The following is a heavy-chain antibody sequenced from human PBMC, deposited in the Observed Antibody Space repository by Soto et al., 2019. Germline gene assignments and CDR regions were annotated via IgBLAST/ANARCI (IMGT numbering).Heavy chain of an antibody. Sequence: QITLKESGPTLVRPTQTLTLTCTFSGFSLSTSGVGVGWIRQPPGKALDWLALIYWDGDERYSPSLKSRLSITKDTSKNQVVLTMTNMDPVDTATYYCVRRRTAFDYWGQGTQVTVSS. CDR1: GFSLSTSGVG. CDR2: IYWDGDE. J-gene: IGHJ4*02. V-gene: IGHV2-5*02. CDR3: VRRRTAFDY.